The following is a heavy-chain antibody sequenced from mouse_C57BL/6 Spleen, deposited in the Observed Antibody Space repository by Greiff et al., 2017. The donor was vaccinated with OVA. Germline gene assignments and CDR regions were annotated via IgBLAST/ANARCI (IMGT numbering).Heavy chain of an antibody. CDR2: IYPGDGDT. CDR1: GYAFSSSW. CDR3: ARKGTGAFDY. Sequence: VQLQQSGPELVKPGASVKISCKASGYAFSSSWMNWVKQRPGKGLEWIGRIYPGDGDTNYNGKFKGKATLTADKSSSTAYMQLSSLTSEDSAVYFWARKGTGAFDYWGQGTTLTVSS. D-gene: IGHD4-1*01. J-gene: IGHJ2*01. V-gene: IGHV1-82*01.